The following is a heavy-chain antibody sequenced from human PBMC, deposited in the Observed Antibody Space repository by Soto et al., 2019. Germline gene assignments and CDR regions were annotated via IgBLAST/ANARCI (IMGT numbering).Heavy chain of an antibody. CDR1: GGTFSSYA. CDR3: ARALGIVVVKAFDI. J-gene: IGHJ3*02. V-gene: IGHV1-69*13. CDR2: IIPIFGTA. Sequence: SVKVSCKASGGTFSSYAISWVRQAPGQGLEWMGGIIPIFGTANYAQKFQGRVTITADESTSTAYMELSSLRSEDTAVYYCARALGIVVVKAFDIWGQGTMVTVSS. D-gene: IGHD3-22*01.